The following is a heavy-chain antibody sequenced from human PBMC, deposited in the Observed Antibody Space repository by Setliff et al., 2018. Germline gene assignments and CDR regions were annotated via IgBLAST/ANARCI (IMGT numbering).Heavy chain of an antibody. Sequence: GASVKVSCKASGGTFSSYDTSWVRQAPGQGLEWMGRIIPIFGTANYAQKLQGRVTMTTDTSTSTAYMELRSLRSDDTAVYYCARDRREAFDIWGQGTMVTVS. J-gene: IGHJ3*02. V-gene: IGHV1-69*05. CDR3: ARDRREAFDI. CDR2: IIPIFGTA. CDR1: GGTFSSYD.